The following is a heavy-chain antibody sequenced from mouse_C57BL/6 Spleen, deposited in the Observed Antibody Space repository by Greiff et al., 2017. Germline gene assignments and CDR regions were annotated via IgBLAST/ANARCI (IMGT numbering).Heavy chain of an antibody. CDR2: IYPGSGST. J-gene: IGHJ2*01. V-gene: IGHV1-55*01. CDR1: GYTFTSYW. Sequence: VQLQQPGAELVKPGASVKMSCKASGYTFTSYWITWVKQRPGQGLEWIGDIYPGSGSTNYNEKFKSKATLTADTSSSTAYMQLSSLTSEDSAVYYCARGSYGPPDYWGQGTTLTVSS. D-gene: IGHD1-1*02. CDR3: ARGSYGPPDY.